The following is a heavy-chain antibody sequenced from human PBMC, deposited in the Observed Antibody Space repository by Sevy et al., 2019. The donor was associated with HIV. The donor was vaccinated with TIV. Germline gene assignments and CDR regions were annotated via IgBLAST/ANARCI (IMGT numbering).Heavy chain of an antibody. Sequence: GGSLRLSCAASGFTFSTYNIHWVRQAPGKGLEWVAVISYDGSNKYYADSVKGRFTISRDNSKNTLYLQMISLRGNDTALYFCARGSAGDSELGYWGQGTLVTVSS. CDR3: ARGSAGDSELGY. V-gene: IGHV3-30-3*01. D-gene: IGHD2-15*01. CDR2: ISYDGSNK. CDR1: GFTFSTYN. J-gene: IGHJ4*02.